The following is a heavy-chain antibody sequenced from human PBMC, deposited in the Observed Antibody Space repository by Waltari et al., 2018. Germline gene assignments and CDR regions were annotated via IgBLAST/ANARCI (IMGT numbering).Heavy chain of an antibody. D-gene: IGHD3-3*02. J-gene: IGHJ4*02. CDR3: TRVSAAFYILFY. V-gene: IGHV1-8*02. CDR2: RGPRRGGR. Sequence: QVQLVQSGAEVKKPGASVKVSCKASGYRFTDFDFNWVRQAPGQGLEWLGWRGPRRGGRGYAQKFQGRVTMTTNTSISTAYMELSSLRSEDTAVYYCTRVSAAFYILFYWGQGTLVTVSS. CDR1: GYRFTDFD.